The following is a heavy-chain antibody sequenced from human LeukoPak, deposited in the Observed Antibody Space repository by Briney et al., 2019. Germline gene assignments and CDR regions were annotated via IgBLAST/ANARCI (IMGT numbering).Heavy chain of an antibody. CDR1: GGTFSSYA. J-gene: IGHJ6*02. CDR3: ARDLPSGWYYYYYYYGMDV. V-gene: IGHV1-69*13. Sequence: ASVKVSCKASGGTFSSYAISWVRQAPGQGLEWMGGIIPIFGTANYAQKFQGRVTITADESTSTAYKELSSLRSEDTAVYYCARDLPSGWYYYYYYYGMDVWGQGTTVTVSS. D-gene: IGHD6-19*01. CDR2: IIPIFGTA.